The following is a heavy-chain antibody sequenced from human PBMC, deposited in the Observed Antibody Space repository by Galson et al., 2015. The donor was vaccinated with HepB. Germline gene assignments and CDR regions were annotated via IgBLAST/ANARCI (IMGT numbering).Heavy chain of an antibody. V-gene: IGHV3-49*03. D-gene: IGHD2-2*01. J-gene: IGHJ4*02. CDR2: IRNKAYGEST. CDR1: GFTFGDYS. Sequence: SLRLSCAGSGFTFGDYSLNWFRQAPGKGLEWVGFIRNKAYGESTQYAASVKVRFTISSDDSKSIAYLQMDSLKTEDTAVYFCSRAHQFRVIWGQGSLVTVST. CDR3: SRAHQFRVI.